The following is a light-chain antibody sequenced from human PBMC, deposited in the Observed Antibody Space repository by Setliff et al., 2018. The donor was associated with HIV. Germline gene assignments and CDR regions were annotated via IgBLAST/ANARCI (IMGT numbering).Light chain of an antibody. CDR2: EVR. CDR1: GSDVGGYNY. J-gene: IGLJ1*01. CDR3: SSYAITNTLP. Sequence: QSALAQPASVSGSPGRSITISCTGTGSDVGGYNYVSWYQQHPGKAPKLIIYEVRNRPSGVSNRFSGSKSGNTASLTISGLQAEDEGDYYCSSYAITNTLPFGTGTKVTVL. V-gene: IGLV2-14*01.